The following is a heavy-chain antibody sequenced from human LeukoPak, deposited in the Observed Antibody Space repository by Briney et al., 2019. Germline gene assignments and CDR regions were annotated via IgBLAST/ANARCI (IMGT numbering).Heavy chain of an antibody. D-gene: IGHD6-13*01. CDR3: ARSRQQRGVDY. V-gene: IGHV4-34*01. CDR1: GGSFSGYY. CDR2: INHSGST. J-gene: IGHJ4*02. Sequence: SETLSLTCAVYGGSFSGYYWSWIRQPPGKGLEWIGEINHSGSTNYNPSLKSRVTISVDRSKNQFSLKLSSVTAADTAVYYCARSRQQRGVDYWGQGTLVTVSS.